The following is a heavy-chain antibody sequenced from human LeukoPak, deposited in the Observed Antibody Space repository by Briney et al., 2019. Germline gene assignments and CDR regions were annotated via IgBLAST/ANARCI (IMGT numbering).Heavy chain of an antibody. V-gene: IGHV1-18*01. CDR2: ISAYNGNT. CDR1: GYTFTSYG. Sequence: VASVKVSCKASGYTFTSYGISWVRQAPGQGLEWMGWISAYNGNTNYAQKLQGRVTMTTDTSTSTAYMELRSLRSDDTAVYYCARMIVVVTPALYYFDYWGQGTLVTVSS. CDR3: ARMIVVVTPALYYFDY. J-gene: IGHJ4*02. D-gene: IGHD3-22*01.